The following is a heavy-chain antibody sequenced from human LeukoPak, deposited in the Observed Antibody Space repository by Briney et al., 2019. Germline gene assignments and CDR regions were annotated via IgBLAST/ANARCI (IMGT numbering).Heavy chain of an antibody. CDR2: MNPNSGNT. CDR3: AKDHPERYSYGTPFDY. Sequence: ASVKVSCKASGYTFTSYDINWVRQATGQGLEWMGWMNPNSGNTGYAQKFQGRVTMTTDTSTTTAYVELRSLRSDDTAVYFCAKDHPERYSYGTPFDYWGQGTLVTVSS. J-gene: IGHJ4*02. D-gene: IGHD5-18*01. CDR1: GYTFTSYD. V-gene: IGHV1-8*02.